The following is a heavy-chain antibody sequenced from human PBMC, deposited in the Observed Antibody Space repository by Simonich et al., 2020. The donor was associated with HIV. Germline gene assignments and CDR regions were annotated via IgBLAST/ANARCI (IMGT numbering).Heavy chain of an antibody. CDR1: GRSFTGYY. J-gene: IGHJ6*02. CDR2: VHYSGST. Sequence: QVHIQQWGAGLLKPSETLSLTCAIYGRSFTGYYWSWIRQPPGKGLEWIGEVHYSGSTNYNPSLKGRVTISVDTSKNQFSLKLSSVTAADTAVYYCARGGYCSGGSCYPLFSRYGMDVWGQGTTVTVSS. V-gene: IGHV4-34*01. D-gene: IGHD2-15*01. CDR3: ARGGYCSGGSCYPLFSRYGMDV.